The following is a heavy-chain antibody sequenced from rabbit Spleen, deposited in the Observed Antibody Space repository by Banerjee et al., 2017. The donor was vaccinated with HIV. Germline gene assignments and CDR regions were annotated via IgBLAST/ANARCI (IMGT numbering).Heavy chain of an antibody. J-gene: IGHJ4*01. Sequence: QEQLVESGGGLVQPEGSLTLTCKASGIDFSGNYYICWVRQAPGKGLEWIACIYAGSSSNTYYASWARGRFTISKTSSTTVTLQMTSLTAADTATYFCARDQGKYSSSNGAYSLWGPGTLVTVS. D-gene: IGHD1-1*01. CDR1: GIDFSGNYY. CDR2: IYAGSSSNT. CDR3: ARDQGKYSSSNGAYSL. V-gene: IGHV1S45*01.